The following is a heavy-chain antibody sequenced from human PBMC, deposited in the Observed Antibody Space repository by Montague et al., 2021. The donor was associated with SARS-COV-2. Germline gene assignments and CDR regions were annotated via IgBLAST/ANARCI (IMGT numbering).Heavy chain of an antibody. CDR3: ARQLGITMIVAVTRNWFDP. CDR1: GGSISSSSYY. J-gene: IGHJ5*02. D-gene: IGHD3-22*01. Sequence: SETLSLTCTVSGGSISSSSYYWGWIRQPPGKGLEWIGSIYYSGSTYYNPSLKSRVTISVDTSKNQFSLKLSSVTAADTAVYYCARQLGITMIVAVTRNWFDPWGQGTLVTVSS. CDR2: IYYSGST. V-gene: IGHV4-39*01.